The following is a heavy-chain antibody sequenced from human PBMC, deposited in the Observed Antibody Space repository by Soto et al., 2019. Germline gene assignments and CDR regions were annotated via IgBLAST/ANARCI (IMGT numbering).Heavy chain of an antibody. CDR2: ITASGGSA. J-gene: IGHJ4*02. CDR3: AKAQEWALPDEGFDH. CDR1: GFTFSNYA. D-gene: IGHD1-26*01. V-gene: IGHV3-23*01. Sequence: EVQLLESGGGLVQPGGSLRLSCAASGFTFSNYAMSWVRQAPGKGLEWVSGITASGGSAYYADSVTGRFSISRDKSKNTLYLQMKSLRVEDTAVYYCAKAQEWALPDEGFDHWGQGTLVTVSS.